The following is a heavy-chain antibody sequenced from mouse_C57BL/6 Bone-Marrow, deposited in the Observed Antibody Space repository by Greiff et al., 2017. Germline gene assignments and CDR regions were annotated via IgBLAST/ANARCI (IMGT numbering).Heavy chain of an antibody. J-gene: IGHJ2*01. CDR3: ARGGITTVVARY. D-gene: IGHD1-1*01. V-gene: IGHV1-19*01. Sequence: EVQLQESGPVLVKPGASVKMSCKASGYTFTDYDMNWVKQSHGKSLEWIGVINPYNGGTSYTHKFKGKVTLTVDKSSSTAYMELNSLTSEDSAFYDCARGGITTVVARYWGQGTTLTVSS. CDR2: INPYNGGT. CDR1: GYTFTDYD.